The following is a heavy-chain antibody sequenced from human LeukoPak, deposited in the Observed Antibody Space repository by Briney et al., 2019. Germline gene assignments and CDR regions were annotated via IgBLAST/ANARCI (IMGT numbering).Heavy chain of an antibody. CDR1: GFTFSSYW. J-gene: IGHJ4*02. CDR3: ASEAAAGIGLGY. Sequence: TGGSLRLSCAASGFTFSSYWMHWVRHAPGKGLVWVSRINTDGSSTSYADSVKGRFTISRDNAKNTLYLQMNSLRAEDTAVYYCASEAAAGIGLGYWGQGTLVTVSS. V-gene: IGHV3-74*01. D-gene: IGHD6-13*01. CDR2: INTDGSST.